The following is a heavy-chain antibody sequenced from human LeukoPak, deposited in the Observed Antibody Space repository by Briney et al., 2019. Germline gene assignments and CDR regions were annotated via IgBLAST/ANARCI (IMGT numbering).Heavy chain of an antibody. D-gene: IGHD2-2*02. CDR2: IYTSGSA. CDR3: AREGGRYPRVDY. V-gene: IGHV4-61*09. Sequence: SETLSLTCTVSGGSISSGSYYWSWIRQPAGKGLEWIGHIYTSGSANYNPSLKSRVTISVDTSKNQFSLKLSSVTAADTAVYYCAREGGRYPRVDYWGQGTLVTVSS. J-gene: IGHJ4*02. CDR1: GGSISSGSYY.